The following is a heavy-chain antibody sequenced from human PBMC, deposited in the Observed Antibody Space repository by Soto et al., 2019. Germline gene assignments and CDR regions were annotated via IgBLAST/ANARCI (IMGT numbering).Heavy chain of an antibody. D-gene: IGHD2-2*01. V-gene: IGHV1-69*01. J-gene: IGHJ6*02. Sequence: QVQLVQSGAEVKKPGSSVKVSCKASGGTFSSYAISWVRQAPGQGLEWMGGIIPIFGTANYAQKFQGRVTITAAESTSTAYMELSSLRSEDTAVYYCARIVVPAAREHYYYGMDVWGQGTTVTVSS. CDR1: GGTFSSYA. CDR2: IIPIFGTA. CDR3: ARIVVPAAREHYYYGMDV.